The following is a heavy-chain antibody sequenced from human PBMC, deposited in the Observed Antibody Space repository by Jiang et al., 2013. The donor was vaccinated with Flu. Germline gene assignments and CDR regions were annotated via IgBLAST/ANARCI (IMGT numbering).Heavy chain of an antibody. CDR1: NYGA. D-gene: IGHD1-1*01. V-gene: IGHV6-1*01. J-gene: IGHJ6*02. CDR3: ARNGGGPQSGLDV. Sequence: NYGAWNWIRQSPSRGLEWLGRTYYRSQWIHDYAVSVKGRITVTADASTNQFSLQLTSVTPEDSAVYYCARNGGGPQSGLDVWGQGATVTVSS. CDR2: TYYRSQWIH.